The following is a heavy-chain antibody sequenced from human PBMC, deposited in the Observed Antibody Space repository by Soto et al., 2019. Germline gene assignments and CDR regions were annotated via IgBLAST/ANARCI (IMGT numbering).Heavy chain of an antibody. CDR3: VMSYSSFRGVENFDY. CDR2: ISGSGGST. V-gene: IGHV3-23*01. D-gene: IGHD3-16*01. CDR1: GFTFSSYA. Sequence: EVQLLESGGGLVQPGGSLRLSCAASGFTFSSYAMSWVRQAPGKGLEWVSAISGSGGSTYYADSVKGRFTISRDNSKNTLYMQMNILRAEDTAVYYCVMSYSSFRGVENFDYWGQGTLVTVFS. J-gene: IGHJ4*02.